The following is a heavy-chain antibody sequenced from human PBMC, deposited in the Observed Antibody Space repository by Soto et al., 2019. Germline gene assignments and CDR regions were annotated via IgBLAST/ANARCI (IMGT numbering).Heavy chain of an antibody. J-gene: IGHJ4*02. CDR1: GYTFTVYY. CDR3: ARGRGDGTAMALDY. D-gene: IGHD5-18*01. V-gene: IGHV1-2*04. CDR2: INPNSGGT. Sequence: GASVKVSCKASGYTFTVYYMHWVRQAPGQGLEWMGWINPNSGGTNYAQKFQGWVTMTRDTSISTAYMELSRLRSDDTAVYYCARGRGDGTAMALDYWGQGTLVTVSS.